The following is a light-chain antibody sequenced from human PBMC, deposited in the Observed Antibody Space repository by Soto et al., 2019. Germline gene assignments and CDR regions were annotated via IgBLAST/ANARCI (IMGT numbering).Light chain of an antibody. V-gene: IGKV3-20*01. Sequence: ELGFTQSPITLSLSPGERSTLSCRTSQSDDDSHLAWYQLRPGQAARLLIYGASTRANGIPDRFSGSGSGTEFSLTIRGLKPEDVAVYYCQQYRSTPPWTFGQGTKVDI. CDR3: QQYRSTPPWT. CDR2: GAS. J-gene: IGKJ1*01. CDR1: QSDDDSH.